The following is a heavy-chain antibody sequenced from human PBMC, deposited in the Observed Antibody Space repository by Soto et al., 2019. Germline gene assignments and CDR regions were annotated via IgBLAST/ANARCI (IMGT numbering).Heavy chain of an antibody. Sequence: PSETLSLTCTVSGGSISRSSSYWGWIRQPPGKGLEWIGNIFYSGSSYYNPSLKSRVIISVDTSKNQFSLKLSSVTAADTAVYYFARCHGGSGWYYTWFDPWGQETLVTVSS. D-gene: IGHD6-19*01. J-gene: IGHJ5*02. CDR2: IFYSGSS. V-gene: IGHV4-39*01. CDR1: GGSISRSSSY. CDR3: ARCHGGSGWYYTWFDP.